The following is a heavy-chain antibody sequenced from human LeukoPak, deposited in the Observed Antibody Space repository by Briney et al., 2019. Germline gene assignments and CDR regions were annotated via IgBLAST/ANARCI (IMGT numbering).Heavy chain of an antibody. CDR1: GFTFDDYA. V-gene: IGHV3-9*01. CDR2: ISWNSGSI. CDR3: ARPTRDYYYYYMDV. J-gene: IGHJ6*03. Sequence: GGSLRLSCAASGFTFDDYAMHWVRQAPGKGLEWASGISWNSGSIGYADSVKGRFTISRDNAKNSLFLQMNSLRVEDTAVYYCARPTRDYYYYYMDVWGKGTTVTISS.